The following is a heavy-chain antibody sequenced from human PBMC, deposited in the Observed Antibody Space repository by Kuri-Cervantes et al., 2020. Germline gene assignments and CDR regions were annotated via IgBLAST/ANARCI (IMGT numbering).Heavy chain of an antibody. D-gene: IGHD3-16*01. CDR3: ARGEEDYVWGSNDY. V-gene: IGHV4-4*02. CDR1: GTSISSSNW. Sequence: GSLRLSCAVSGTSISSSNWWSWVRQPPGKGLEWIGEISQSGSPNYNPSLKSRVTMSVDKSKNRFYLELTSVTAADTAIYYCARGEEDYVWGSNDYWGQGTLVTVSS. CDR2: ISQSGSP. J-gene: IGHJ4*02.